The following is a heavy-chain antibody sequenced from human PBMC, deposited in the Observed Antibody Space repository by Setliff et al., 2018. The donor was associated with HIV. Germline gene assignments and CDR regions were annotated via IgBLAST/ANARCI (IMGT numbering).Heavy chain of an antibody. CDR3: ARGHHFYWYFDL. CDR1: GYTFTGYY. Sequence: ASVKVSCKASGYTFTGYYMHWVRQAPGQGLEWMGRINPNSGGTNYTQRFQGRVTMTRDTSISTAYMELSRLRSDDTAVYYCARGHHFYWYFDLWGPGTLVTVSS. J-gene: IGHJ2*01. V-gene: IGHV1-2*06. CDR2: INPNSGGT.